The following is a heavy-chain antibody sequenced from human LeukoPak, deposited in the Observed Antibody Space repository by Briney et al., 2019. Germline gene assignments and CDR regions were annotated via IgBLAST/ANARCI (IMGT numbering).Heavy chain of an antibody. J-gene: IGHJ5*02. D-gene: IGHD6-6*01. CDR1: GFTFTSYG. CDR2: ISAYNGNT. CDR3: ARVGSSSSQLYNWFDP. V-gene: IGHV1-18*01. Sequence: ASVKVSCKASGFTFTSYGISWVRQAPGQGLEWMGWISAYNGNTNYAQKLQGRVTMTTDTSTSTAYMELRSLRSDDTAVYYCARVGSSSSQLYNWFDPWGQGTLVTVSS.